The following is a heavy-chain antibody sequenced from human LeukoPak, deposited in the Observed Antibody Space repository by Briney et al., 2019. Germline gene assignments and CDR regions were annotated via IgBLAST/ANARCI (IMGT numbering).Heavy chain of an antibody. CDR1: GGSISSSNW. CDR2: IYHSGST. V-gene: IGHV4-4*02. J-gene: IGHJ3*02. Sequence: PSETLSLTCAVSGGSISSSNWWSWVRQPPGKGLEWIGEIYHSGSTNNNPSLKSRVTISVDKSKNQFSLKLSSVTAADTAVYYCARGGYCSSTSCMGAFDIWGQGTMVTVSS. D-gene: IGHD2-2*01. CDR3: ARGGYCSSTSCMGAFDI.